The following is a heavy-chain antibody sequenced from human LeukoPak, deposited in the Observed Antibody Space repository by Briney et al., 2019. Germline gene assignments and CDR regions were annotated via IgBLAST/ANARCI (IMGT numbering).Heavy chain of an antibody. V-gene: IGHV3-11*01. Sequence: PGGSLRLSCAASGFTFSDYYMSWIRQAPGKGLEWVSYISSSGSTIYYADSVKGRFTISRDNAKNSLYLQVNSLRAEDTAVYYCTTDFGFGAFDIWGQGTMVTVSS. CDR2: ISSSGSTI. J-gene: IGHJ3*02. CDR3: TTDFGFGAFDI. D-gene: IGHD3-10*01. CDR1: GFTFSDYY.